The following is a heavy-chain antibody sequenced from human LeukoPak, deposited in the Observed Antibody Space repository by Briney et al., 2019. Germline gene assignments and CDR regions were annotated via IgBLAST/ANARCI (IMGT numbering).Heavy chain of an antibody. Sequence: PSETLSLTCAVYGGSFSGYYWSWIRQPPGKGLEWIGEINHSGSTNYNPSLKSRVTISVDTSKNQFSLKLSSVTAADTAVYYCAGGSHYDFWSGYSPSAEYFQHWGQGTLVTVSS. CDR1: GGSFSGYY. CDR3: AGGSHYDFWSGYSPSAEYFQH. CDR2: INHSGST. D-gene: IGHD3-3*01. J-gene: IGHJ1*01. V-gene: IGHV4-34*01.